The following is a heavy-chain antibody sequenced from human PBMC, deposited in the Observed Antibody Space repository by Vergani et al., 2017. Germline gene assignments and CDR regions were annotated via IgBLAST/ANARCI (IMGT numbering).Heavy chain of an antibody. Sequence: QVQLVQSGAEVKKPGSSVKVSCKASGGTFSSYAISWVRQAPGQGLEWMGRIIPIFGTANYAQTFQGRVTITADKSTSTAYMELSSLRSEDTAVYYCARDRGTVSPHADAFDIWGQGTMVTVSS. CDR2: IIPIFGTA. CDR3: ARDRGTVSPHADAFDI. D-gene: IGHD1-7*01. CDR1: GGTFSSYA. V-gene: IGHV1-69*14. J-gene: IGHJ3*02.